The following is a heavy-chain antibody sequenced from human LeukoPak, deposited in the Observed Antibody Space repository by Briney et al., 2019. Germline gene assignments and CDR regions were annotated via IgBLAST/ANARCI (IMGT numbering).Heavy chain of an antibody. V-gene: IGHV3-7*03. CDR1: GGTFSSYA. CDR2: INHNGNVN. J-gene: IGHJ6*02. D-gene: IGHD3-16*01. CDR3: ARGGGLDV. Sequence: ASVKVSCTASGGTFSSYAISWVRQAPGKGLEWVASINHNGNVNYYVDSVKGRFTISRDNAKNSLYLQMSNLRAEDTAVYFCARGGGLDVWGQGATVTVSS.